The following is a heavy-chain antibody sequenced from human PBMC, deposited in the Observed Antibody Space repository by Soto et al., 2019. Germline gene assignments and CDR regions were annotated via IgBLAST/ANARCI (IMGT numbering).Heavy chain of an antibody. J-gene: IGHJ4*02. CDR1: GFTFSSYA. Sequence: GGSLRLSCAASGFTFSSYAMHWVRQAPGKGLEWVAVISYDGSNKYYADSVKGRFTISRDNSKNTLYLQMNSLRAEDTAVYYCARETYSSSWYPSTFDYWGQGTLVTVSS. CDR2: ISYDGSNK. D-gene: IGHD6-13*01. V-gene: IGHV3-30-3*01. CDR3: ARETYSSSWYPSTFDY.